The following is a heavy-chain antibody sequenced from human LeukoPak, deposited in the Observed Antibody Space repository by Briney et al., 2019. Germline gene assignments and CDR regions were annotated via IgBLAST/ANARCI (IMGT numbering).Heavy chain of an antibody. CDR3: ASLWTAYYYDSS. CDR2: INHSGST. V-gene: IGHV4-34*01. Sequence: PSETLSLTCAVYGESFSGYYWSWIRQPPGKGLEWIGEINHSGSTNYNPSLKSRVTISVDTSKNQFSLKLSSVTAADTAVYYCASLWTAYYYDSSWGQGTLVTVSS. J-gene: IGHJ5*02. D-gene: IGHD3-22*01. CDR1: GESFSGYY.